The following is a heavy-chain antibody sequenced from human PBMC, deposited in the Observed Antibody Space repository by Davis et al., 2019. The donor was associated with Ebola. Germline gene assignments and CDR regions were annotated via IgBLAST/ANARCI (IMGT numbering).Heavy chain of an antibody. D-gene: IGHD2-2*01. J-gene: IGHJ6*03. V-gene: IGHV1-69*13. CDR3: ARNIVVVPAAISDYYYYYYMDV. CDR1: GGTFSSYA. CDR2: IIPIFGTA. Sequence: SVKVSCKASGGTFSSYAISWVRQAPGQGLEWMGGIIPIFGTANYAQKFQGRVTITADESTSTAYMELSSLRSEDTAVYYCARNIVVVPAAISDYYYYYYMDVWGKGTTVTVSS.